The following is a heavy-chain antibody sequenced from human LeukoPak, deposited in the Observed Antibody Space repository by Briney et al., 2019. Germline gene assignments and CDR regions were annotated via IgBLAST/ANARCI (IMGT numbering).Heavy chain of an antibody. CDR1: GFTFDDYG. J-gene: IGHJ6*02. D-gene: IGHD6-13*01. Sequence: PGGSLRLSCAASGFTFDDYGMSWVRQGPGKGLERVSGINWNGGSTGYADSVKGRFTISRDNAKNSLYLQMNSLRAEDTALYHCARGGSIAAAADYYYGMDVWGQGTTVTVSS. V-gene: IGHV3-20*01. CDR3: ARGGSIAAAADYYYGMDV. CDR2: INWNGGST.